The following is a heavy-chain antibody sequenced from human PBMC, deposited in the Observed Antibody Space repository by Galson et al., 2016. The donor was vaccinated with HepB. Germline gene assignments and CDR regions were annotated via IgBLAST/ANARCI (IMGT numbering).Heavy chain of an antibody. V-gene: IGHV3-9*01. CDR3: AKDIGGNGWADY. CDR1: GFTFGDFA. CDR2: IGWNSARI. J-gene: IGHJ4*02. Sequence: SLRLSCAASGFTFGDFAMHWVRQAPGKGLEWISEIGWNSARIVYADSVKGRFTVSRDNAKNPLYLQMNSLRPDDTAFYFCAKDIGGNGWADYWGQGTLVTVSS. D-gene: IGHD6-19*01.